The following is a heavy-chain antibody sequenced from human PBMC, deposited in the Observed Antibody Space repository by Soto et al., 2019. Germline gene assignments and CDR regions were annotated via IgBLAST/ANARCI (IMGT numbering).Heavy chain of an antibody. J-gene: IGHJ6*03. V-gene: IGHV5-51*01. D-gene: IGHD6-6*01. CDR2: IYPGDSDT. Sequence: GESLKISCKGSGYSFTSYWIGWVRQMPGKGLEWMGIIYPGDSDTRYSPSFQGQVTISADKSISTAYLQWSSLKASDTAMYYCATRSEYSSSWEGNYYYYYMDVWGKGTTVTVSS. CDR3: ATRSEYSSSWEGNYYYYYMDV. CDR1: GYSFTSYW.